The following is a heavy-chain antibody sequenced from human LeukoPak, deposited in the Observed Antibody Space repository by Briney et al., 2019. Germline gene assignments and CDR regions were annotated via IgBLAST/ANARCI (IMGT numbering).Heavy chain of an antibody. D-gene: IGHD2-2*02. CDR3: ARAPPPHYCSSTSCYRNNWFDP. J-gene: IGHJ5*02. CDR2: INPNSGGT. CDR1: GYTFTGYY. V-gene: IGHV1-2*02. Sequence: GASVKVSCKASGYTFTGYYMHWVRQAPGQGLEWMGWINPNSGGTNYAQKFQGRVTMTRDTSISTAYMELSRLRSDDTAVYYCARAPPPHYCSSTSCYRNNWFDPWGQGTLVTVSS.